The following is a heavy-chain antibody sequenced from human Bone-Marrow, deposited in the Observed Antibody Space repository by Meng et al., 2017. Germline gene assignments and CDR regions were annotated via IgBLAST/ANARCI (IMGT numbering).Heavy chain of an antibody. D-gene: IGHD3-9*01. J-gene: IGHJ5*02. CDR3: ARDPFSGPYYDILTGLGFGDA. CDR2: ISGSGGST. CDR1: GFTFSSYA. V-gene: IGHV3-23*01. Sequence: GGSLRLSCAASGFTFSSYAMSWVRQAPGKGLEWVSAISGSGGSTYYADSVKGRFTISRDNSKNSLYLQMNSLRAEDTAVYYCARDPFSGPYYDILTGLGFGDAWGQGTLVTVSS.